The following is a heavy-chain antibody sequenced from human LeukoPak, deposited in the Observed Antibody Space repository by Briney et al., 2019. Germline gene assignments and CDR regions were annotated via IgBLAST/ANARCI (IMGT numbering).Heavy chain of an antibody. V-gene: IGHV3-23*01. D-gene: IGHD3-10*01. Sequence: GGSLRLSCAASGFTFSNYAMSWVRQAPGKGLEWVSAINDSGGSTYYADSVKGRFTISRDNSKNTLYLQMNSLRSDDTAVYYCARVSEGYYYGSGSQPIDYWGQGTLVTVSS. CDR2: INDSGGST. J-gene: IGHJ4*02. CDR1: GFTFSNYA. CDR3: ARVSEGYYYGSGSQPIDY.